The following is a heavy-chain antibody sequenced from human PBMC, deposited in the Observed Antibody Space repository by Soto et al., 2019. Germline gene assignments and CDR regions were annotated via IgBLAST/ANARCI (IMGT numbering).Heavy chain of an antibody. CDR3: ASPRDQLLSGYYYYYGMDV. CDR2: INPNSGGT. Sequence: ASVKVSCKASGYTFTGYYMHWVRQAPGQGLEWMGWINPNSGGTNYAQKFQGRVTMTRDTSISTAYMELSGLRSDDTAVYYCASPRDQLLSGYYYYYGMDVWGQGTTVTVSS. J-gene: IGHJ6*02. D-gene: IGHD2-2*01. V-gene: IGHV1-2*02. CDR1: GYTFTGYY.